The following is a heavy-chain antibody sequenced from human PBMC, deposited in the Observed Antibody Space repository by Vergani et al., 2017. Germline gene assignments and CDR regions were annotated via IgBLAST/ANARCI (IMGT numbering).Heavy chain of an antibody. D-gene: IGHD1-26*01. J-gene: IGHJ5*02. CDR3: ARGMVGATTVHYNWFDP. Sequence: QVQLQQWGAGLLKPSETLSLTCAVYGRSFSGYYWSWIRQPPGKGLEWIGEINHSGSTNYNPSLKSRVTISVDTSKNQFSLKLSSVTAADTAVYYCARGMVGATTVHYNWFDPWGQGTLVTVSS. CDR1: GRSFSGYY. CDR2: INHSGST. V-gene: IGHV4-34*01.